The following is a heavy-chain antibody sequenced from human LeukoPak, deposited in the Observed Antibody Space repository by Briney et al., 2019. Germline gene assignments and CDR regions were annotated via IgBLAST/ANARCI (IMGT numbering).Heavy chain of an antibody. J-gene: IGHJ3*02. V-gene: IGHV3-9*01. Sequence: SLRLSCAASGFTFDDYAMHWVRQAPGKGLEWVSGISWNSGSIGYADSVKGRFTISRDNAKNSLYLQMNSLRAEDTAVYYCATDWDIQLWLLPDAFDIWGQGTMVTVSS. CDR1: GFTFDDYA. D-gene: IGHD5-18*01. CDR3: ATDWDIQLWLLPDAFDI. CDR2: ISWNSGSI.